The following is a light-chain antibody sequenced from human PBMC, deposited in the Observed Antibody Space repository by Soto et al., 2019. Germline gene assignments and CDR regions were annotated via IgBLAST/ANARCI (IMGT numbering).Light chain of an antibody. CDR3: QQYNNWPPYT. CDR2: GAS. CDR1: QSVSNN. J-gene: IGKJ2*01. V-gene: IGKV3-15*01. Sequence: EIVMTQSPATLSVSPGERATLSCRASQSVSNNLAWYQQRPGQAPRLLIYGASTRATGIPARFSGSGSGTEFTLTISSLKSEDFAVYCCQQYNNWPPYTFGQGTKLEIK.